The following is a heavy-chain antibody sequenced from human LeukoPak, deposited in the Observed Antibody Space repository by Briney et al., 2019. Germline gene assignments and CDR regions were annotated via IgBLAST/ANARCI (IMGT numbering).Heavy chain of an antibody. Sequence: GGSLRLSCAASGFTFSSYGMHWVRQAPGKGLEWVAVISYDGSNKYYADSVKGRFTISRDNSKNTLYLQMNSLRAEDTAVYYCARTRETYYYDSSGYDAFDIWGQGTMVTVSS. D-gene: IGHD3-22*01. CDR2: ISYDGSNK. V-gene: IGHV3-30*03. J-gene: IGHJ3*02. CDR1: GFTFSSYG. CDR3: ARTRETYYYDSSGYDAFDI.